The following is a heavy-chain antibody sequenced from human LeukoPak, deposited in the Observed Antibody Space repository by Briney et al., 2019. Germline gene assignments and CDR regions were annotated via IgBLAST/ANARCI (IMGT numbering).Heavy chain of an antibody. CDR2: INPNSGGT. D-gene: IGHD3-22*01. CDR3: ARVLRYDDSSGYYAY. J-gene: IGHJ4*02. CDR1: GYTFTGYY. V-gene: IGHV1-2*02. Sequence: ASVKVSCKASGYTFTGYYMHWVRQAPGQGLEWMGWINPNSGGTNYAQTLQGRVTMTRDTSISIVYMELSGLRTDDTAVYYYARVLRYDDSSGYYAYWGQGTLVTVSS.